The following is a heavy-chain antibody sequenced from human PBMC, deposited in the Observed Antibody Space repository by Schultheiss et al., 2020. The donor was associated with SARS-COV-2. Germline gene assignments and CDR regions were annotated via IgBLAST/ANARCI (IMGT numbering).Heavy chain of an antibody. V-gene: IGHV3-7*01. CDR2: INQDGSVK. CDR1: GFTVSSNY. J-gene: IGHJ4*02. D-gene: IGHD2-15*01. CDR3: VRAIVAADSY. Sequence: GGSLRLSCPASGFTVSSNYMSWVRQAPGKGLEWVANINQDGSVKYYLDSVKGRFTISRDNARHSLFLQMNSLRVEDTALYYCVRAIVAADSYWGQGTLVTVSS.